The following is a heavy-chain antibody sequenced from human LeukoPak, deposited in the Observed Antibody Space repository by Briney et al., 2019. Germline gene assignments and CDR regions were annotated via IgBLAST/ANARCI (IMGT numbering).Heavy chain of an antibody. Sequence: GGSLRLSCATSGFTFSKYGMHWVRQAPGKGLEWAAFIRYDGSNKYYADSVKGRFTISRDNSKNTLYLQMNSLRAEDTAVYYCAKLPAENYDFWSGYYGTDYWGQGTLVTVSS. D-gene: IGHD3-3*01. CDR3: AKLPAENYDFWSGYYGTDY. CDR1: GFTFSKYG. J-gene: IGHJ4*02. V-gene: IGHV3-30*02. CDR2: IRYDGSNK.